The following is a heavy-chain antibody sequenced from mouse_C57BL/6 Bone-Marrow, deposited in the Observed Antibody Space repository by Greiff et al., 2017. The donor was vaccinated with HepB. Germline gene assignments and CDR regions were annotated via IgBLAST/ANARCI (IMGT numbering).Heavy chain of an antibody. D-gene: IGHD2-4*01. CDR3: AVYDYDDLYYAMDY. Sequence: QVHVKQPGAELVKPGASVKVSCKASGYTFTSYWMHWVKQRPGQGLEWIGRIHPSDSDTNYNQKFKGKATLTVDKSSNTAYMQLSSLTSEDSAVYYCAVYDYDDLYYAMDYWGQGTSVTVSS. CDR1: GYTFTSYW. V-gene: IGHV1-74*01. CDR2: IHPSDSDT. J-gene: IGHJ4*01.